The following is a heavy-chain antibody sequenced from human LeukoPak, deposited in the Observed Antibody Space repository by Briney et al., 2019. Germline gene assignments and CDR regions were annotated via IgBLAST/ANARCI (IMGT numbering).Heavy chain of an antibody. J-gene: IGHJ4*02. CDR3: VSGSKWDF. CDR2: INPQSGGT. CDR1: GYTFLGYY. V-gene: IGHV1-2*02. D-gene: IGHD1-26*01. Sequence: ASVKVSCKASGYTFLGYYIHWVRQAPGQGFEWMGWINPQSGGTKYAQKLQGRVTMTRDTSISTAYMELSNPRSDDTAVYYCVSGSKWDFWGQGTLVTVS.